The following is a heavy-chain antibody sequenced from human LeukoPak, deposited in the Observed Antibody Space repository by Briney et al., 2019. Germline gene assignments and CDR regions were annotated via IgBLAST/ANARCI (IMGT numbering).Heavy chain of an antibody. CDR1: GESFSNYY. V-gene: IGHV4-34*01. J-gene: IGHJ6*02. D-gene: IGHD3-10*01. CDR2: INHSGNT. Sequence: SETLSLTCAVYGESFSNYYWSWIRQPPGKGLEWIGEINHSGNTNYNPSLKSRVTISADTSKKQFSLRLSSVTAADTAVYFCARGVTTFGGWSGGRMDVWGQGTTVTVSS. CDR3: ARGVTTFGGWSGGRMDV.